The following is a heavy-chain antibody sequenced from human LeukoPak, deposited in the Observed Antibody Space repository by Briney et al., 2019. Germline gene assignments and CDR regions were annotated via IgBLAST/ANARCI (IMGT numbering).Heavy chain of an antibody. D-gene: IGHD6-19*01. Sequence: SETLSLTCAVYVGSFSGYYWSWIRQPPGKGLEWIGEINHSGSTNYNPSLKSRVTISVDTSKNQFSLKLSSVTAADTAVYYCARAGRLYRSGWRKNWFDPWGQGTLVTVSS. CDR2: INHSGST. V-gene: IGHV4-34*01. CDR1: VGSFSGYY. CDR3: ARAGRLYRSGWRKNWFDP. J-gene: IGHJ5*02.